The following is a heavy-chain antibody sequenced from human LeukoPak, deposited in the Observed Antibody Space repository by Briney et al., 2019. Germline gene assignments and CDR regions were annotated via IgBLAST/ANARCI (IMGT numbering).Heavy chain of an antibody. D-gene: IGHD6-19*01. CDR2: ISSSSSYI. CDR3: SRGRTSSGWHGYFDL. CDR1: GFIFSTYS. V-gene: IGHV3-21*01. Sequence: GGSLRLSCAASGFIFSTYSMNWVRQAPGKGLEWVSSISSSSSYIYYAASVKGRLTISRDNAKNSLYLQMNSLRAEDTAVYYCSRGRTSSGWHGYFDLWGRGTLVTVSS. J-gene: IGHJ2*01.